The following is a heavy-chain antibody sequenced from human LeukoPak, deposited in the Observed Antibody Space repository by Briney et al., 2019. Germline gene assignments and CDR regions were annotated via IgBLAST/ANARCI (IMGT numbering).Heavy chain of an antibody. D-gene: IGHD3/OR15-3a*01. J-gene: IGHJ5*02. CDR1: GGSITTGGYS. V-gene: IGHV4-30-2*01. CDR2: FYHSGNT. Sequence: PSETLSLTCAVSGGSITTGGYSWSWIRQPPGKGLEWLGYFYHSGNTYYNPSLESRVTMSVDASKNQLSLKVTSVTAADTAVYYCVRVPYNFASGGSDGWFDPWGQGALVIVSA. CDR3: VRVPYNFASGGSDGWFDP.